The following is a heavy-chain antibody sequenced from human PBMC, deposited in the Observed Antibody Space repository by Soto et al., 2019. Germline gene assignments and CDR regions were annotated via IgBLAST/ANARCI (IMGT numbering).Heavy chain of an antibody. CDR2: THHSGST. Sequence: SETLPLTCAVYCGSLSGNYWGWIRQPPGKGLEWIGETHHSGSTAYNPSLKSRVTISVDTSRNQFSLKLNSVTAADTAVYYCARATAAIHLNYWSQGTLVTVSS. D-gene: IGHD2-21*02. CDR1: CGSLSGNY. J-gene: IGHJ4*02. V-gene: IGHV4-34*01. CDR3: ARATAAIHLNY.